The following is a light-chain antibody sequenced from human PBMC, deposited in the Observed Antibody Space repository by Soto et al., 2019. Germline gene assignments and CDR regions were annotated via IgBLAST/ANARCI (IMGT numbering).Light chain of an antibody. J-gene: IGLJ2*01. V-gene: IGLV2-14*01. Sequence: QSVLTQPASVSGSPGQSITISCTGTSSDDGGYNYVSWYQQHPGKAPKLMIYEVSNRPSGVSNRFSGSKSGNTASLTISGLQAEDEADYYCSSYTSSSPHVVFGGGTQLTVL. CDR2: EVS. CDR3: SSYTSSSPHVV. CDR1: SSDDGGYNY.